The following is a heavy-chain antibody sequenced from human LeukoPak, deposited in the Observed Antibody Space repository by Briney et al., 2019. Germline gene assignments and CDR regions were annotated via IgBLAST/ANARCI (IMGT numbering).Heavy chain of an antibody. Sequence: GASVKVPCKASGYTFTGYDINWVRQATGQGLEWMGWMNPNSGNTGYAQKFQGRVTMTRNTSISTAYMELSSLRSEDTAVYYCARGRDPMVRGVIRPVDYWGQGTLVTVSS. CDR1: GYTFTGYD. D-gene: IGHD3-10*01. CDR3: ARGRDPMVRGVIRPVDY. V-gene: IGHV1-8*01. J-gene: IGHJ4*02. CDR2: MNPNSGNT.